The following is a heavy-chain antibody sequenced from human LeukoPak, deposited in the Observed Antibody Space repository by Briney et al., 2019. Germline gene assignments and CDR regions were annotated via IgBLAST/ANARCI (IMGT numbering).Heavy chain of an antibody. CDR2: IYYSGST. CDR1: GGSISSGGYY. V-gene: IGHV4-31*03. CDR3: ARGNITGTTSYYYYGMDV. J-gene: IGHJ6*02. Sequence: PSQTLSLTCTVSGGSISSGGYYWSWIRQHPGKGLEWIGYIYYSGSTYYNPSLKSRVTISVDTSKNQFSLKLSSVTAADTAVYYCARGNITGTTSYYYYGMDVWGQGTTVTVSS. D-gene: IGHD1-7*01.